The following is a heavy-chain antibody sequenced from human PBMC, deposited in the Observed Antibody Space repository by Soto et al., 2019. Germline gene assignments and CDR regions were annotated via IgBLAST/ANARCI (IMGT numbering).Heavy chain of an antibody. J-gene: IGHJ6*02. V-gene: IGHV4-4*02. CDR1: GGSISSSNW. CDR3: ARDLITREIYSYYGMDV. D-gene: IGHD3-16*01. Sequence: PSETLSLTCAVSGGSISSSNWWSWVRQPPGKGLEWIGEIYHSGSTNYNPSLKSRVTISVDKSKNQFSLKLSSVTAADTAVYYCARDLITREIYSYYGMDVWGQGTTVTVS. CDR2: IYHSGST.